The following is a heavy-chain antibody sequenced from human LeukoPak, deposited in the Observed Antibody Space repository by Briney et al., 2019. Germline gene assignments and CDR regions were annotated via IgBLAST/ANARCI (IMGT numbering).Heavy chain of an antibody. J-gene: IGHJ4*02. Sequence: GGSLRLSCAASGFTFSSYSMNWVRQAPGKGLEWVSSISSSSTYIYSADSVKGRFTISRDNAKNSLYLQMNSLRAEDTAVYYCAKCPSIAAPNDYWGQGTLVTVSS. V-gene: IGHV3-21*04. D-gene: IGHD6-6*01. CDR2: ISSSSTYI. CDR3: AKCPSIAAPNDY. CDR1: GFTFSSYS.